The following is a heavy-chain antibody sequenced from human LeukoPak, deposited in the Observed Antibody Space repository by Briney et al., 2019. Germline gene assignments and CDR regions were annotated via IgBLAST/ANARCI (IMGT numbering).Heavy chain of an antibody. Sequence: SETLSLTCTVSGGSISSYYWSWVRQPPGKGLEWIGFVYYTGSTNYSPSLKSRVTISVDTSKNQFSLKLRSVTAADTAVYYCAGISSSNWYNERGAFDVWGQGTMVTVSS. CDR1: GGSISSYY. CDR3: AGISSSNWYNERGAFDV. J-gene: IGHJ3*01. CDR2: VYYTGST. D-gene: IGHD6-13*01. V-gene: IGHV4-59*01.